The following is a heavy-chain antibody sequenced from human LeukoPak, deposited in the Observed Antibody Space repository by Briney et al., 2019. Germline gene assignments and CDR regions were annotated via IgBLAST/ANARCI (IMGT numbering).Heavy chain of an antibody. J-gene: IGHJ4*02. CDR1: GGSISSYY. V-gene: IGHV4-4*07. Sequence: SETLSLTCTVSGGSISSYYWSWIRQPAGKGLEWIGRIYTSGSTNYNPSLKSRVTISVDTSKNQFSLKLSSVTAADTAVYYCAREGNYYDSSGPFDYWGQGTLVTVSS. CDR2: IYTSGST. CDR3: AREGNYYDSSGPFDY. D-gene: IGHD3-22*01.